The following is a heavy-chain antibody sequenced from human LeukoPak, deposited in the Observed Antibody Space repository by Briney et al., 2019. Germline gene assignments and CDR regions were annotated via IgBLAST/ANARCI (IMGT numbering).Heavy chain of an antibody. CDR2: ISYEGSNK. V-gene: IGHV3-30*04. D-gene: IGHD3-22*01. Sequence: QPGGSLRLSCAASGFTFSSYAMHWVRQAPGKGLEWVAVISYEGSNKYYADSVKGRFTISRDNSKNTLYLQMNSLRAEDTAVYYCARDFGYYYDSSGYYLPYYWGQGTLVTVSS. CDR1: GFTFSSYA. CDR3: ARDFGYYYDSSGYYLPYY. J-gene: IGHJ4*02.